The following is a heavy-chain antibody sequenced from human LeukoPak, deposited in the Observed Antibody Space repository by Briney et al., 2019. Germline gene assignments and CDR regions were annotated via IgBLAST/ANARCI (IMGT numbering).Heavy chain of an antibody. Sequence: SETLSLTCTVSGGSSSVGTYYWSWIRQPPGKGLEWIGYIYYSGSTYYHPSLKSRVSISVDTSKNQFSLKLSPVTAADTAVYYCARDRDGYNLDASDIWGQGTMVTVSS. J-gene: IGHJ3*02. CDR1: GGSSSVGTYY. CDR3: ARDRDGYNLDASDI. D-gene: IGHD5-24*01. V-gene: IGHV4-30-4*08. CDR2: IYYSGST.